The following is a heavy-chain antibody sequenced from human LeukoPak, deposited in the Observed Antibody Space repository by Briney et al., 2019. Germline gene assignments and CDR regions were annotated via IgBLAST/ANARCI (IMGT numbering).Heavy chain of an antibody. CDR1: GGSISSYY. J-gene: IGHJ4*02. CDR2: IYYSGST. Sequence: PSETLSLTCTVSGGSISSYYWSWIRQPPGKGLEWIGYIYYSGSTNYNPSLKSRVTISVDTSKNQFSLKLSSVTAADTAVYYCARLPLAYGDPTLDYWGQGTLVTVSS. CDR3: ARLPLAYGDPTLDY. V-gene: IGHV4-59*12. D-gene: IGHD4-17*01.